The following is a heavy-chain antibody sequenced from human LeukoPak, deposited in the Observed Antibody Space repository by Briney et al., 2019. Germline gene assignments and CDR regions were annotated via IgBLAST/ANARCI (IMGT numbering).Heavy chain of an antibody. J-gene: IGHJ4*02. CDR1: GGSIKSNY. V-gene: IGHV4-59*12. CDR3: AREGGYCSSTSCYSSLDY. CDR2: GYYSGST. Sequence: SETLSLTCTVSGGSIKSNYWSWIRQPPGKGLEWIGYGYYSGSTNYNPSLKSRVTISVDTSKNQFSLKLSSVTAADTAVYYCAREGGYCSSTSCYSSLDYWGQGTLVTVSS. D-gene: IGHD2-2*02.